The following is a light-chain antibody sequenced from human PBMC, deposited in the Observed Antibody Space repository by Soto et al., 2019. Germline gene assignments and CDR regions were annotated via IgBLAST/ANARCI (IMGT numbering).Light chain of an antibody. CDR1: QGLGTN. J-gene: IGKJ4*02. V-gene: IGKV3-15*01. Sequence: EIALTQSPGTLSLSQGERATLSCRASQGLGTNLAWYQQRPGQAPRLLIYAASTRATGVPARFSVSGSETEVTLTITTLKSEDLAVYYCQQYNHSPLSCGVGTKGYIK. CDR3: QQYNHSPLS. CDR2: AAS.